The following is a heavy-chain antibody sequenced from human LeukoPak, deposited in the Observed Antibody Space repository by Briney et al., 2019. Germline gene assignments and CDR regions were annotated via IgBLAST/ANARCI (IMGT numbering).Heavy chain of an antibody. CDR1: GFTFSSYA. V-gene: IGHV3-64D*06. Sequence: PGGSLRLSCSASGFTFSSYAMHWVRQAPGKGLEYVSTISINRDNTYYADSVKGRFTISRDNSKNTLYLQMSSLRAEDTAVYYCAKDQEYSYDYWGQGTQVTVSS. CDR3: AKDQEYSYDY. CDR2: ISINRDNT. J-gene: IGHJ4*02. D-gene: IGHD2/OR15-2a*01.